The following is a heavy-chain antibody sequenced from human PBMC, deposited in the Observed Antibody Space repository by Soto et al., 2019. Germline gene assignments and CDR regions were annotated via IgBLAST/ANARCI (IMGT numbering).Heavy chain of an antibody. CDR2: ISWDGGST. D-gene: IGHD5-12*01. J-gene: IGHJ6*02. Sequence: PGGSLRLSCAASGFSFDDYTMHWVRQAPGKGLEWVSLISWDGGSTYYADSVKGRFTISRDNSKNSLYLQMNSLRTEDTALYYCAKDISNGYDGNYYYGMDVWGQGTTVTVSS. CDR1: GFSFDDYT. CDR3: AKDISNGYDGNYYYGMDV. V-gene: IGHV3-43*01.